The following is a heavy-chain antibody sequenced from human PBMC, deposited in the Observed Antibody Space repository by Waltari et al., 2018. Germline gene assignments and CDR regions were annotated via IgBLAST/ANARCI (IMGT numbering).Heavy chain of an antibody. CDR3: ARHPAMTIMLWYFDL. J-gene: IGHJ2*01. D-gene: IGHD2-8*01. V-gene: IGHV4-39*01. CDR2: IYESGGT. CDR1: GCPIRSRCYY. Sequence: QLQLQESGPGLVKPSETLSLTCTVSGCPIRSRCYYWGWIRQPPGKGLEWIGSIYESGGTYYNPSLKSRVTISVDTSKNQFSLKLSSVTAADTAVYYCARHPAMTIMLWYFDLWGRGTLVTVSS.